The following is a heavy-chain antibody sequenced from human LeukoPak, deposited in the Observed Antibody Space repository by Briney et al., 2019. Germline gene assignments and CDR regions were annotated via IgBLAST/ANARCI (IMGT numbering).Heavy chain of an antibody. CDR2: IKQDGSEK. V-gene: IGHV3-7*03. CDR3: ARALLAEEDY. Sequence: QSGGSLRLSCAASGFTVSSYWMSWVRQAPGKGLEWVANIKQDGSEKYYVDSVKGRFTISRDNAKNSLYLQMNSLRAEDTAVYYCARALLAEEDYWGQGTLVTVS. CDR1: GFTVSSYW. D-gene: IGHD3-3*02. J-gene: IGHJ4*02.